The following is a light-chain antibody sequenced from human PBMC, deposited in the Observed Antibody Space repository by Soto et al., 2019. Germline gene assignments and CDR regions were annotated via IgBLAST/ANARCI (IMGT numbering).Light chain of an antibody. J-gene: IGLJ1*01. Sequence: LTQPPSVSECTGQATTISDTRPSSDVGGYNYVSWYQQHPGKAPKLMIYDVRNRPSGVSNRFSGSKSGNTASLTISGLQAEDEADYYCSSYTSSSTLTYVFGTGTKVTVL. V-gene: IGLV2-14*01. CDR1: SSDVGGYNY. CDR3: SSYTSSSTLTYV. CDR2: DVR.